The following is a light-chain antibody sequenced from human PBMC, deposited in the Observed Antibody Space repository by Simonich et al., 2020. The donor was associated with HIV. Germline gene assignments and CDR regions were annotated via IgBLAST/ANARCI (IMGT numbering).Light chain of an antibody. CDR2: AAS. Sequence: DIQMTQSPSSLSASVGDRVTITCRASQGISNSLAWYQQKPGKAPKLLLYAASRLESGVPSRFSGSGSGTDYTLTISSLQPEDFAVYYCQQRSNWITFGQGTRLEIK. J-gene: IGKJ5*01. CDR1: QGISNS. V-gene: IGKV1-NL1*01. CDR3: QQRSNWIT.